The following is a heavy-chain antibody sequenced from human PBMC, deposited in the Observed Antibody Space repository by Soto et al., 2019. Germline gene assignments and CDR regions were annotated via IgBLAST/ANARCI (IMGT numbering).Heavy chain of an antibody. CDR1: GGTFSSYA. Sequence: ASVKVSCKASGGTFSSYAISWVRQAPGQGLEWMGGIIPIFGTANYAQKFQGRVTITADESTSTAYMELSSLRSEDTAVYYCARGSFDWLLRGRPSYGMDVWGQGTTVTVYS. J-gene: IGHJ6*02. CDR2: IIPIFGTA. CDR3: ARGSFDWLLRGRPSYGMDV. D-gene: IGHD3-9*01. V-gene: IGHV1-69*13.